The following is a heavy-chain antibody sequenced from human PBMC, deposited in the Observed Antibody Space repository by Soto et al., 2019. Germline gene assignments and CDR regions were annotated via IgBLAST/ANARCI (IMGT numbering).Heavy chain of an antibody. J-gene: IGHJ4*02. CDR3: AKEGSNGWFHFDS. CDR1: GFTFSGFK. V-gene: IGHV3-30-3*02. Sequence: QVQLVESEGGVVQPGRSLRLSCAASGFTFSGFKMHWVRQSPGKGLEWVAVISYDGSIRNHADSVNGRFTISRHNSNNILYLQMNSLRVEDTAIYYCAKEGSNGWFHFDSWGQGTLVTVSS. D-gene: IGHD6-13*01. CDR2: ISYDGSIR.